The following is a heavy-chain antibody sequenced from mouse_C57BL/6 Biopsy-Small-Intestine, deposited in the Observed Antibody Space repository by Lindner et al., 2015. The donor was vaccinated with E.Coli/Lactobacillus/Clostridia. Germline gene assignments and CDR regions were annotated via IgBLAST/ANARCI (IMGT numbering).Heavy chain of an antibody. J-gene: IGHJ1*01. V-gene: IGHV1-53*01. CDR2: INPNSGGT. D-gene: IGHD1-1*01. CDR1: GYTFTDYH. Sequence: SVKVSCKTSGYTFTDYHMHWVRQAPGQGLEWMGRINPNSGGTNYAEKFQGRVTMTRDTSISTAYMELSRLRSDDTAVYYCSKDTMGITQTGYFYYGMDVWGQGTTVTVSS. CDR3: SKDTMGITQTGYFYYGMDV.